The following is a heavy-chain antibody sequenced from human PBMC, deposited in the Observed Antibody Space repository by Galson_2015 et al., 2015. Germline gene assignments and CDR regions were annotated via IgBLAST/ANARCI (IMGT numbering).Heavy chain of an antibody. CDR3: VKAPAGTYGIFQY. V-gene: IGHV6-1*01. J-gene: IGHJ4*02. D-gene: IGHD1-26*01. CDR2: TYYRSKWYI. Sequence: CAISGDSVSSNSVIWHWIRQSPSRGLEWLGRTYYRSKWYIDYAASVTSRITIKPDTSKNQFSLQLNSVTPEDTAVYYCVKAPAGTYGIFQYWGQGTLVTVSS. CDR1: GDSVSSNSVI.